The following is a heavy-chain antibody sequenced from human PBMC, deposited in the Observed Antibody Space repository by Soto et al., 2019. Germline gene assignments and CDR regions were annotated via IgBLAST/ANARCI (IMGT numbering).Heavy chain of an antibody. CDR3: ARDWGAPGSGSALGYYYHFSRDG. CDR2: IKEDGSEA. CDR1: GFTFSTYW. Sequence: EVQLVESGGGLVQPGGSLRLSCAASGFTFSTYWMNWVRQAPGKGLEWVANIKEDGSEAYYVDSVKGRFTISRDNAKNSLYLDMNSLRGEDTAVYYCARDWGAPGSGSALGYYYHFSRDGWGQGNTVTV. J-gene: IGHJ6*02. D-gene: IGHD6-25*01. V-gene: IGHV3-7*05.